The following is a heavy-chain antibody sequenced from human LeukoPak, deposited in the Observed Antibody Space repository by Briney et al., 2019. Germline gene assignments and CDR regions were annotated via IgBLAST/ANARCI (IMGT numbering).Heavy chain of an antibody. CDR2: INPNSGGT. J-gene: IGHJ4*02. D-gene: IGHD3-16*01. CDR3: AREGLGELTLDY. Sequence: EASVKVSCKASGYTFTGYYMHWVRQAPGQGLEWMGWINPNSGGTNYAQKLQGRVTMTTDTSTNTAYMELRGLRSDDTAVYYCAREGLGELTLDYWGQGTLVTVSS. CDR1: GYTFTGYY. V-gene: IGHV1-2*02.